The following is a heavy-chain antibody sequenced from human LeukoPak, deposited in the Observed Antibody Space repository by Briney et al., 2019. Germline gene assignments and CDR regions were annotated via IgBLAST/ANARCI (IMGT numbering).Heavy chain of an antibody. CDR1: GHTLTELS. J-gene: IGHJ2*01. CDR2: FDPEDGET. V-gene: IGHV1-24*01. Sequence: ATSVKVSCKVSGHTLTELSMHWVRQAPGKGLEWMGGFDPEDGETIYAQKFQGRVTMTEDTSTDTAYMELSSLRSEDTAVYYCATSEYSSSSSRYFDLWGRGTLVTVSS. CDR3: ATSEYSSSSSRYFDL. D-gene: IGHD6-6*01.